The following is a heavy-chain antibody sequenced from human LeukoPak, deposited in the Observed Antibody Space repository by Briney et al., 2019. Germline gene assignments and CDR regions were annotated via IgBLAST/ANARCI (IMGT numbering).Heavy chain of an antibody. CDR3: ATSPYYYGSGSYRYYYYGMDV. CDR1: GGSFRGYY. Sequence: SETLSLTCAVYGGSFRGYYWSWIRQPPGKGLEWIGEINHSGSTNYNPSLKSRVTISVDTSKNQFSLKLSSVTAADTAVYYCATSPYYYGSGSYRYYYYGMDVWGKGTTVTVSS. J-gene: IGHJ6*04. V-gene: IGHV4-34*01. CDR2: INHSGST. D-gene: IGHD3-10*01.